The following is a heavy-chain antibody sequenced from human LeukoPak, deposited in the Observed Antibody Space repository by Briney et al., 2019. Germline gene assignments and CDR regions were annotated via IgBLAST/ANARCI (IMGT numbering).Heavy chain of an antibody. CDR3: AKDKADGAFDY. CDR2: INWNGGST. Sequence: PGGSLRLSCAASGFTFSSYSMNWVRQAPGKGLEWVSGINWNGGSTGYADSVKGRFTISRDNAKNSLYLQMNSLRAKDMALYYCAKDKADGAFDYWGQGTLVTVSS. D-gene: IGHD4-17*01. J-gene: IGHJ4*02. V-gene: IGHV3-20*04. CDR1: GFTFSSYS.